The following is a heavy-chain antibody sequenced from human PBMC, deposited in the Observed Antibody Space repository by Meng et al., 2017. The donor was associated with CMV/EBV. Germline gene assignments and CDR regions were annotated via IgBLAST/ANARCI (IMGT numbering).Heavy chain of an antibody. V-gene: IGHV4-59*01. J-gene: IGHJ6*02. D-gene: IGHD3-22*01. Sequence: SETLSLTCTVSGGSISSYYWSWIRQPPGKGLEWIGYIYYSGSTNYNPSLKSRVTISVDTSKNQFSLKLSSVTAADTAVYYCARTNYYDSSGYSGGYYYHGMDVWGQGTTVTVSS. CDR1: GGSISSYY. CDR2: IYYSGST. CDR3: ARTNYYDSSGYSGGYYYHGMDV.